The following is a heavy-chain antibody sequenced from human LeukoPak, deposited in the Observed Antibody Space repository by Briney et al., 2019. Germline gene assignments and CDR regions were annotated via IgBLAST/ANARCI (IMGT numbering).Heavy chain of an antibody. J-gene: IGHJ4*02. Sequence: ASVKVSCKASGYTFTSYYMHWVRQAPGQGLEWMGIINPSGGSTSYAQKFQGRVTMTRDMSKSTVYMELSSLRSEDTAVYYCARGGYCSSTSCFSGVYWGQGTLVTVSS. V-gene: IGHV1-46*01. CDR2: INPSGGST. CDR3: ARGGYCSSTSCFSGVY. D-gene: IGHD2-2*01. CDR1: GYTFTSYY.